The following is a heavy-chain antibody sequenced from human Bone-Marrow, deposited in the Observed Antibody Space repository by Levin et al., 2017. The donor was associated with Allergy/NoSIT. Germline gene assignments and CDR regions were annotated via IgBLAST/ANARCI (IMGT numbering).Heavy chain of an antibody. V-gene: IGHV4-59*08. CDR1: GGSISSYY. J-gene: IGHJ6*02. CDR3: ARQKYCSSSICYTRDYYYGMDV. Sequence: SETLSLTCTVSGGSISSYYWSWIRQPPGKGLEWIGYVYYSGSTNYNPSLKSRVTISVDTSKIQFSLKLSSVTAADTAVYYCARQKYCSSSICYTRDYYYGMDVWGQGTTVTVSS. D-gene: IGHD2-2*02. CDR2: VYYSGST.